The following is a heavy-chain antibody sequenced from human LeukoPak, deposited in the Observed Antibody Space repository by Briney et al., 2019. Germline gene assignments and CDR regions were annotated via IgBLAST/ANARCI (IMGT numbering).Heavy chain of an antibody. V-gene: IGHV3-7*01. CDR3: AARRGYDY. CDR2: INLDGSKK. D-gene: IGHD5-12*01. CDR1: GFTFSSYW. J-gene: IGHJ4*02. Sequence: PGESLRLSCAASGFTFSSYWMSWVRQAPGKGLEWVANINLDGSKKYYVDSVKGRFTISRDNSKNTLYLQMNSLRAEDTAVYYCAARRGYDYWGQGTLVTVSS.